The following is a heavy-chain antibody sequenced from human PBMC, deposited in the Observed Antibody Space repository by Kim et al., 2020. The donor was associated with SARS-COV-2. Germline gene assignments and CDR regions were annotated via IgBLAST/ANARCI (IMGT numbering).Heavy chain of an antibody. CDR2: ISGSGSTI. J-gene: IGHJ4*02. CDR3: ARTNGGYGGAGDVDY. V-gene: IGHV3-48*03. Sequence: GGSLRLSCAASGFIFSSYQMNWVRQALGKGLEWLSYISGSGSTISYADSVKGRFTISRDNAKKSLYLQMYSLRAEDTAVYYCARTNGGYGGAGDVDYWGQGTVVTVSS. D-gene: IGHD5-12*01. CDR1: GFIFSSYQ.